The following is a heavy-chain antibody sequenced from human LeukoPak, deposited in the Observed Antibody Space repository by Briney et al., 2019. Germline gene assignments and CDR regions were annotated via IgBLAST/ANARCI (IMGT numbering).Heavy chain of an antibody. V-gene: IGHV4-39*01. CDR1: GGSISRRSYY. D-gene: IGHD2-2*01. CDR2: IYYSGNT. J-gene: IGHJ4*02. CDR3: FGDSSTTFGY. Sequence: SETLSLTCTVSGGSISRRSYYWGWLRQPPGKGLEWIGSIYYSGNTYNNPSLKGRLTISVDTSKNQFSLKLSSVTAAETAVYYCFGDSSTTFGYWGQGTLVTVSS.